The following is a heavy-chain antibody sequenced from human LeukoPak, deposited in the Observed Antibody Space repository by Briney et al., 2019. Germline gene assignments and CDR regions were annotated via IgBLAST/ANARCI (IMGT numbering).Heavy chain of an antibody. CDR3: ARPLGSSWSNDY. J-gene: IGHJ4*02. Sequence: PGGSLRLSCAASGFTFSSYSMNWVRQAPGKGLEWVSSISSSSSYIYYADSVKGRFTISRDNAKNSLYLQMNSLRAEDTAVYYCARPLGSSWSNDYWGQGTLVTVSS. CDR2: ISSSSSYI. CDR1: GFTFSSYS. V-gene: IGHV3-21*01. D-gene: IGHD6-13*01.